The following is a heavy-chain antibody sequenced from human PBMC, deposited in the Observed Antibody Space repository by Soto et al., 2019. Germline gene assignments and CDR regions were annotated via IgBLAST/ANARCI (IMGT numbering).Heavy chain of an antibody. CDR3: ACLYYYGSGSYYKFDY. CDR1: GYTFTGCY. D-gene: IGHD3-10*01. J-gene: IGHJ4*02. CDR2: INPNSGGT. V-gene: IGHV1-2*02. Sequence: ASVKVSCKASGYTFTGCYMHWVRQAPGQGLEWMGWINPNSGGTNYAQKFQGRVTMTRDTSISTAYMELSRLRSDDTAVYYCACLYYYGSGSYYKFDYWGQGTLVTVSS.